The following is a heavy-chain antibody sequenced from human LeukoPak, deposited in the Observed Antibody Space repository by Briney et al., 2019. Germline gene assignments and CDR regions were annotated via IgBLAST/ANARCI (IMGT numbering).Heavy chain of an antibody. CDR2: IYTSGST. V-gene: IGHV4-61*02. CDR1: GGSISSGSYY. D-gene: IGHD3-22*01. J-gene: IGHJ4*02. CDR3: ARAVVVINPFDY. Sequence: SETLSLTCTVSGGSISSGSYYWSWIRQPAGKGLEWIGRIYTSGSTNYNPSLKSRVTISVDTSKNQFSLKLSSVTAADTAVYYCARAVVVINPFDYWGQGTLVTVSS.